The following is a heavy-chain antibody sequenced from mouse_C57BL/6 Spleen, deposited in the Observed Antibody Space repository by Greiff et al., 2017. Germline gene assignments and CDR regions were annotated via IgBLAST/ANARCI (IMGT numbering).Heavy chain of an antibody. CDR1: GYTFTDYE. Sequence: QVQLQQSGAELVRPGASVTLSCKASGYTFTDYEMHWVKQTPVHGLEWIGAFDPETGGTAYNQKFKGKAILTADKSSSTAYMELRSLTSEDSAVYYCTRSYDGYLYFDYWGQGTTLTVSS. CDR3: TRSYDGYLYFDY. D-gene: IGHD2-3*01. J-gene: IGHJ2*01. V-gene: IGHV1-15*01. CDR2: FDPETGGT.